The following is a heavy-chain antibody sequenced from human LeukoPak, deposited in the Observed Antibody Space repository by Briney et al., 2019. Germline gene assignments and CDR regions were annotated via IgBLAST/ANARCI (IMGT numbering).Heavy chain of an antibody. D-gene: IGHD3-3*01. Sequence: GGSLRLSCAASGFIFSTYVINWFRQAPGKGLECVSTISVGAEYIFYADSVKGRFTISRDDSNNALYLQMHSLRAEDTALYYCASGPPFLKNFDDCGEGTLVTVSS. V-gene: IGHV3-23*01. J-gene: IGHJ4*02. CDR2: ISVGAEYI. CDR1: GFIFSTYV. CDR3: ASGPPFLKNFDD.